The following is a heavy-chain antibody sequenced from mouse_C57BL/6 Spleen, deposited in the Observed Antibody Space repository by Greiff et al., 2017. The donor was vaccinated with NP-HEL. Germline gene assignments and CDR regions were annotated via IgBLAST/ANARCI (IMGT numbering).Heavy chain of an antibody. D-gene: IGHD3-2*02. V-gene: IGHV5-17*01. Sequence: EVQVVESGGGLVKPGGSLKLSCAASGFTFSDYGMHWVRQAPEKGLEWVAYISSGSSTIYYADTVKGRFTISRDNAKNTLFLQMTSLRSEDTAMYYCARTAQATGYYAMDYWGQGTSVTVSS. J-gene: IGHJ4*01. CDR3: ARTAQATGYYAMDY. CDR1: GFTFSDYG. CDR2: ISSGSSTI.